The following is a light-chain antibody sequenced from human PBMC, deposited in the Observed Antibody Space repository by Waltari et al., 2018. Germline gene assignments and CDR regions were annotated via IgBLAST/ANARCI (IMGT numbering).Light chain of an antibody. CDR3: QQYYRYYT. Sequence: IQMTQSPSALSASVGDRVTITCRASQRINTWMVWYQQRPGKAPKVLIYDVSTLESGVPSRFSGSGSGTEFTLAINNLQPEDFATYYCQQYYRYYTFGQGTKLEIK. J-gene: IGKJ2*01. CDR1: QRINTW. CDR2: DVS. V-gene: IGKV1-5*01.